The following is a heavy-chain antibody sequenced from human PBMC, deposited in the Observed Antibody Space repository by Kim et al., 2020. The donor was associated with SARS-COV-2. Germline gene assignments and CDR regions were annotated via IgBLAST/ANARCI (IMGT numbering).Heavy chain of an antibody. J-gene: IGHJ3*02. V-gene: IGHV5-10-1*01. CDR1: GYSFTSYW. CDR2: IDPSDSYT. Sequence: GESLKISCKGSGYSFTSYWISWVRQMPGKGLEWMGRIDPSDSYTNYSPSFQGHVTISADKSISTAYLQWSSLKASDTAMYYCARHPTEYYGSGSSLLVPTNIWGQGTMVTVSS. CDR3: ARHPTEYYGSGSSLLVPTNI. D-gene: IGHD3-10*01.